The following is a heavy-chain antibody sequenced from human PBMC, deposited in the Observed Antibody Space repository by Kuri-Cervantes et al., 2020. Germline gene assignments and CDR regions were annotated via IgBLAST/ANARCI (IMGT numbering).Heavy chain of an antibody. D-gene: IGHD2-2*01. J-gene: IGHJ3*02. V-gene: IGHV3-30-3*01. CDR1: GFTFSFYA. Sequence: GGSLRLSCAASGFTFSFYAMHWVRQAPGKGLEWVAGISHDGSLKDNAVSVKGRFTISRDNPKNTLFLQMNSLRAEDTAVYYCARYPNDNVVVPGASRHDAFDIWGQGTMVTVSS. CDR3: ARYPNDNVVVPGASRHDAFDI. CDR2: ISHDGSLK.